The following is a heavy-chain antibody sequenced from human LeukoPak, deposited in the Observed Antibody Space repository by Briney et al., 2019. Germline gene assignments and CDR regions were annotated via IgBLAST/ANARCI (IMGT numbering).Heavy chain of an antibody. Sequence: ASVTVSCTVSGYTLTELSMHWVRQAPGKGLEWMGGFDPEDGETIYAQKFQGRVTMTEDTSTDTAYMELSSLRSEDTAVYYCATDGDFWSGYYRSWGQGTLVTVSS. CDR1: GYTLTELS. CDR3: ATDGDFWSGYYRS. D-gene: IGHD3-3*01. J-gene: IGHJ5*02. V-gene: IGHV1-24*01. CDR2: FDPEDGET.